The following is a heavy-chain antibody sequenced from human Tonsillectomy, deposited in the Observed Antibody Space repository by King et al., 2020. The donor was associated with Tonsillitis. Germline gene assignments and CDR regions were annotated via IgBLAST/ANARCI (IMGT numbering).Heavy chain of an antibody. CDR2: INHGGST. J-gene: IGHJ6*03. V-gene: IGHV4-34*01. CDR1: GGSFSGYY. Sequence: VQLQQWGAGLLKPSDTLSLTCAVYGGSFSGYYWSWVRQPPGKGLEGIGEINHGGSTNYNPSLKSRVTMSVDTSRDQFSLKLRSVTAADTALYYCARPIVGGDYYYYMDVWGKGTMVTVSS. D-gene: IGHD1-26*01. CDR3: ARPIVGGDYYYYMDV.